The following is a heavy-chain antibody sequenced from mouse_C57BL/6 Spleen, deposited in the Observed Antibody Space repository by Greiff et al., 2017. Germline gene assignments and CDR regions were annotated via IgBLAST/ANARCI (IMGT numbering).Heavy chain of an antibody. V-gene: IGHV1-69*01. CDR2: IDPSDSYT. CDR1: GYTFTSYW. J-gene: IGHJ3*01. D-gene: IGHD4-1*01. Sequence: VQLQQSGAELVMPGASVKLSCKASGYTFTSYWMHWVKQRPGQGLEWIGEIDPSDSYTNYNQKFKGKSTLTVDKSYSTAYMQLSSLTSEDSAVYYCARSLTGTRVFAYWGQGTLVTVSA. CDR3: ARSLTGTRVFAY.